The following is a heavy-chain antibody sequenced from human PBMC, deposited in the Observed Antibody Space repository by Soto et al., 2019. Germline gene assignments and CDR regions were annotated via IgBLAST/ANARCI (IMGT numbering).Heavy chain of an antibody. J-gene: IGHJ6*02. Sequence: QLQLQESGSGLVKPSQTLSLTCAVSGGSISSGGYSWSWIRQPPGKGLEWIGYIYHSGSTYYNPSLKSRVTISVDRSKNQFSLKLSSVTAADTAVYYCARAGYSGYDVDVWGQGTMVTASS. CDR3: ARAGYSGYDVDV. CDR1: GGSISSGGYS. CDR2: IYHSGST. V-gene: IGHV4-30-2*01. D-gene: IGHD5-12*01.